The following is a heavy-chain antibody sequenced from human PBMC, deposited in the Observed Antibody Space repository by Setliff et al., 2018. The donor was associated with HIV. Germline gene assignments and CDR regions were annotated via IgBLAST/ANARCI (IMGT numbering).Heavy chain of an antibody. CDR2: IFTTGNT. Sequence: PSETLSLTCTVSGGSINSGYYYRSWIRQPAGKGLEWIGHIFTTGNTNYNPSLKSRVTISVDTSKDLFSLKLSSVTAADTAVYYCASVGSYRPLATDYWGQGTLVTVSS. CDR3: ASVGSYRPLATDY. CDR1: GGSINSGYYY. D-gene: IGHD1-26*01. V-gene: IGHV4-61*09. J-gene: IGHJ4*02.